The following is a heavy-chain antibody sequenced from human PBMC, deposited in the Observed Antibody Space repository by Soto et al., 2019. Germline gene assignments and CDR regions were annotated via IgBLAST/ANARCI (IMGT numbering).Heavy chain of an antibody. J-gene: IGHJ4*02. Sequence: SQTLSLTCAISGDSVSSNSAAWNWIRQSPSRGLEWLGRTYYRSKWYNDYAVSVKSRITINPDTSKNQFSLQLNSVTPEDTAVYYCARDPGPDYYGSGTPGNFDYWGQGTLVTVSS. CDR2: TYYRSKWYN. CDR1: GDSVSSNSAA. D-gene: IGHD3-10*01. V-gene: IGHV6-1*01. CDR3: ARDPGPDYYGSGTPGNFDY.